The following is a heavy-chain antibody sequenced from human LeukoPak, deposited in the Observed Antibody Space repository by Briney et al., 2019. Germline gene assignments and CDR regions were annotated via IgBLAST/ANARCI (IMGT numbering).Heavy chain of an antibody. J-gene: IGHJ4*02. V-gene: IGHV1-18*01. Sequence: ASVKVSCKASGYTFTSYGISWVRQAAGQGLEWMGWISAYNGNTNYAQKLQGRVTMTTDTSTGTAYMELRSLRSDDTAVYYCARDLVQYSSSTFDYWGQGTLVTVSS. CDR3: ARDLVQYSSSTFDY. CDR1: GYTFTSYG. CDR2: ISAYNGNT. D-gene: IGHD6-6*01.